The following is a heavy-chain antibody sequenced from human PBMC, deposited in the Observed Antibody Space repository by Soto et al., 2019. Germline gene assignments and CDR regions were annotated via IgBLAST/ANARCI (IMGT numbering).Heavy chain of an antibody. CDR1: GFTFSSYA. Sequence: GGSLRLSCAASGFTFSSYAMSWVRQAPGRGLEWVSGISGSGGNTHYADSVQGRFTISRDKSKNTLYLQMNSLRAEDTAVYYCAKATGGWNDGRPGPFDYWGQGTLVTVSS. CDR3: AKATGGWNDGRPGPFDY. CDR2: ISGSGGNT. J-gene: IGHJ4*02. V-gene: IGHV3-23*01. D-gene: IGHD1-1*01.